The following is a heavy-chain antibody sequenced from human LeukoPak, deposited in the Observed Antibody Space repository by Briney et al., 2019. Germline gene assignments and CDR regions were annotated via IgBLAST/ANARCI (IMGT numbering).Heavy chain of an antibody. CDR1: GFTFSSYA. Sequence: GGSLRLSCAASGFTFSSYAMTWVRQAPGKGLEWVSGISGSGGSTDYADSVQGRFTISRDNSKNTLYLQMDSLRAEDTAVYYCAGCSDGSCYGGFDPWGQGTLVTVSS. CDR2: ISGSGGST. J-gene: IGHJ5*02. D-gene: IGHD2-15*01. V-gene: IGHV3-23*01. CDR3: AGCSDGSCYGGFDP.